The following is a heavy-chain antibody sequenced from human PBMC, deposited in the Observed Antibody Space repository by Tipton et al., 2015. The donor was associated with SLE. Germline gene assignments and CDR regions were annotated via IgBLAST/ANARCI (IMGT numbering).Heavy chain of an antibody. Sequence: TLSLTCTVSGGSIGPYYWHWIRQSPGKALEWIGYIYFDGNSNGRGNYNPSLKSRLTISVDTSKNQFSLRLNSVNAADTAVYYCARIPDISGWPFDYWGQGTLVTVSS. V-gene: IGHV4-59*01. D-gene: IGHD6-19*01. J-gene: IGHJ4*02. CDR3: ARIPDISGWPFDY. CDR1: GGSIGPYY. CDR2: IYFDGNS.